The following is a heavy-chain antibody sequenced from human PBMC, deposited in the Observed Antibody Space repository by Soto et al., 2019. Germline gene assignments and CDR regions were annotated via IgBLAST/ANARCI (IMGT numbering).Heavy chain of an antibody. V-gene: IGHV4-59*08. CDR3: ARHVRDYSYYYYYMDV. CDR2: ISNSGST. J-gene: IGHJ6*03. CDR1: SGSISGDY. Sequence: QVQLQESGPGLVKPSETLSLTCTVSSGSISGDYWSWIRQPPGKGLEWIGYISNSGSTRYNPSLNSRVTISVDTSKNQCSLNLSSVTAADTAVYYCARHVRDYSYYYYYMDVWGKGTTVTVSS.